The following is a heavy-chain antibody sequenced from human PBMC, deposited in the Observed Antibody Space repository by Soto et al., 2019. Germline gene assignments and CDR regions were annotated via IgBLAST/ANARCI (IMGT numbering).Heavy chain of an antibody. V-gene: IGHV3-64D*06. CDR2: ISSNGGST. J-gene: IGHJ5*02. D-gene: IGHD2-8*01. Sequence: GGSLRLSCAASGFTCSSDAMHWIRQAPGKGLEYVSAISSNGGSTYYADSVKGRFTISRDNSKNTLYLQMSSLRAEDTAVYYCVKSNPSTQPRHIGLMLDWFDPWGQGTLVTFSS. CDR1: GFTCSSDA. CDR3: VKSNPSTQPRHIGLMLDWFDP.